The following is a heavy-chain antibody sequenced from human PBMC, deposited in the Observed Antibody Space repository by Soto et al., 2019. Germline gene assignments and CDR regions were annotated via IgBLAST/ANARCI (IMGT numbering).Heavy chain of an antibody. CDR2: IYYSGST. CDR1: GGSISSSSYY. Sequence: PSETLSLTCTVSGGSISSSSYYWGWIRQPPGKGLEWIGSIYYSGSTYYNPSLKSRVTISVDTSKNQFSLKLSSVTAADTAVYYCARQLVGATTIALDYFDDWGQGTLVIGSS. D-gene: IGHD1-26*01. V-gene: IGHV4-39*01. J-gene: IGHJ4*02. CDR3: ARQLVGATTIALDYFDD.